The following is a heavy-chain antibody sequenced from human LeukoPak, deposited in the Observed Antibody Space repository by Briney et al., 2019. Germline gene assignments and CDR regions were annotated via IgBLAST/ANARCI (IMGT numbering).Heavy chain of an antibody. CDR3: ARDWSSTSVEFDY. D-gene: IGHD2-2*01. CDR2: ISADNGYI. CDR1: GYTFISYG. Sequence: ASVKVSCKAFGYTFISYGLTWVRQAPGQGLEWMGWISADNGYINYGQRLQGRVTMTPDTSTSTAYMELRSLRSDDTAVYYCARDWSSTSVEFDYWGQGTLVTVSS. V-gene: IGHV1-18*01. J-gene: IGHJ4*02.